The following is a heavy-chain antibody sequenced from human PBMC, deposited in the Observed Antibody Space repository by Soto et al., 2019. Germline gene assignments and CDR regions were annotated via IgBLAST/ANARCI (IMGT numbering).Heavy chain of an antibody. D-gene: IGHD2-8*01. J-gene: IGHJ6*02. CDR3: ARDVIGYCTNGVCPHYYYYGMDV. V-gene: IGHV1-18*01. Sequence: ASVKVSCNASGYTFTSYGISWVRQAPGQGVEWMGWIRSYNGNSNYAQKLQGRDTMTTDTSTSTAYMELSGQRYDDTAVYYYARDVIGYCTNGVCPHYYYYGMDVWGQGTTVTVSS. CDR1: GYTFTSYG. CDR2: IRSYNGNS.